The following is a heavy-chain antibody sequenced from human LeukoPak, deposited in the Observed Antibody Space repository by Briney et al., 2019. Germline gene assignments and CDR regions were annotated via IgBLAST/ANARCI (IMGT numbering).Heavy chain of an antibody. V-gene: IGHV3-30-3*01. CDR1: EVNFRHYA. D-gene: IGHD4-11*01. J-gene: IGHJ4*02. CDR2: ISYDGTTK. CDR3: ARDDTVTSHFDY. Sequence: PGMSLRLSCAVSEVNFRHYAIHWVRQAPGKGLEWVAVISYDGTTKHYADSVKGRFTISRDNAKNSLYLQMNSLRAEDTAVYYCARDDTVTSHFDYWGQGTLVTVSS.